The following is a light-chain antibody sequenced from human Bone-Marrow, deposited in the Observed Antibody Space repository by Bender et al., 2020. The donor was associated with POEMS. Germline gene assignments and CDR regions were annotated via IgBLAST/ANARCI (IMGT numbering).Light chain of an antibody. J-gene: IGLJ3*02. CDR2: KDT. V-gene: IGLV3-25*03. Sequence: SSELTQPPSVSVSPGQTARITCSGDALPQQYAYWYQQKSGQAPLMLIYKDTERPSGIPERFSGSSSGTTVTLTITGVQAEDEAAYYCRSADTNNIAWVFGGGTKLTVL. CDR1: ALPQQY. CDR3: RSADTNNIAWV.